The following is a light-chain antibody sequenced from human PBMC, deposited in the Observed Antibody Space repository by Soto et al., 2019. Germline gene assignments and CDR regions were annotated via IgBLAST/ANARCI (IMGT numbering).Light chain of an antibody. V-gene: IGKV3-20*01. CDR3: QQYDTSPPLYT. J-gene: IGKJ2*01. Sequence: EIGLTQSPGTLSLSPGERATLSCRASQSVDSIYLTWYQQKPGQPPRLLIYSASTRAAGVPSRFSGSGSGTDFTLTISRLEPEDFAVYYCQQYDTSPPLYTFGQGTNLEMK. CDR1: QSVDSIY. CDR2: SAS.